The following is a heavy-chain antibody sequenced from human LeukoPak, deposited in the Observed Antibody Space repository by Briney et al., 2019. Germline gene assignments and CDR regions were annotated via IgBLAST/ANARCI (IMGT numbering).Heavy chain of an antibody. CDR2: ISPSTSSI. Sequence: GGSLRLSCAASGLTFRSYTMNWVRQAPGKGLEWVSSISPSTSSINYADSLKGRFIISRDNAKNSLYLQMNSLRVEDTAVYYCARDYYAWGHFDYWGQGTLVTVSS. CDR1: GLTFRSYT. V-gene: IGHV3-21*04. J-gene: IGHJ4*02. D-gene: IGHD3-10*01. CDR3: ARDYYAWGHFDY.